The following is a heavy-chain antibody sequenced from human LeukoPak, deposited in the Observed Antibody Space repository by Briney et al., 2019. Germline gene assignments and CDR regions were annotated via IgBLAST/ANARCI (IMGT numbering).Heavy chain of an antibody. J-gene: IGHJ4*02. Sequence: GASVKVSCTASGYTFTGYYMHWVRQAPGQGLQWMGWINPNSGATNYAQRFQGRVTMTRDTSISTAYMELSRLGSDDTAVYYCARDQRSGYTYYFDDWGQGTLVTVSS. D-gene: IGHD3-16*02. CDR2: INPNSGAT. CDR3: ARDQRSGYTYYFDD. CDR1: GYTFTGYY. V-gene: IGHV1-2*02.